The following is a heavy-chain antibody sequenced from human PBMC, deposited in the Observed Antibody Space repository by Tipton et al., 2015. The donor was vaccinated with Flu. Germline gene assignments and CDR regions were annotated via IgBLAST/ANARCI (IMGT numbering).Heavy chain of an antibody. CDR2: IYYSGST. V-gene: IGHV4-59*08. Sequence: TLSLTCTVSGGSISSYYWIWIRQPPGKGLEWIGYIYYSGSTNYNPSLKSRVTISVDTSKNQFSLKLSSVTAADTAVYYCARRPCSGGSCRSAFDIWGQGTTVTVSS. D-gene: IGHD2-15*01. CDR3: ARRPCSGGSCRSAFDI. CDR1: GGSISSYY. J-gene: IGHJ3*02.